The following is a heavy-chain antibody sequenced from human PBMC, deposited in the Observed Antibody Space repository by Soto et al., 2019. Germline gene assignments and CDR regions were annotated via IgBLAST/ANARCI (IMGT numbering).Heavy chain of an antibody. Sequence: QVQLQESGPGLVKPSETLSLTCTVSGGSISGGVHSWSWIRQPPGKGLEWIGHIFDSGSTYYPPSLKSRLTISVDTSKNQFSLRLSSVTAADTAVYYCAREIMPLTNDWYFDLWGRGTLVTVSS. CDR2: IFDSGST. D-gene: IGHD2-8*01. CDR3: AREIMPLTNDWYFDL. J-gene: IGHJ2*01. CDR1: GGSISGGVHS. V-gene: IGHV4-30-4*01.